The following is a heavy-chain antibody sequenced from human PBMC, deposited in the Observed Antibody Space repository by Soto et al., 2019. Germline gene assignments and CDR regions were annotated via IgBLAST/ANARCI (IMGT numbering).Heavy chain of an antibody. V-gene: IGHV2-5*02. CDR2: IYWDGDK. Sequence: GVGWIRQPPGKALEWLAVIYWDGDKSYSPSLKSRLTITKDTSKNQVVLTMTNMDPVDTVTYYYVLLAYLSASDMWGQGTLVIV. D-gene: IGHD2-15*01. CDR1: G. CDR3: VLLAYLSASDM. J-gene: IGHJ3*02.